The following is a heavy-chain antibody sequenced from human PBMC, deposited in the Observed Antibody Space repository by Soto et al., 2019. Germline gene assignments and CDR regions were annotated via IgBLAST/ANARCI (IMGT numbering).Heavy chain of an antibody. V-gene: IGHV3-30-3*01. CDR2: ISYDGSNK. CDR3: ARGFRGLLLRRDYFDY. J-gene: IGHJ4*02. D-gene: IGHD3-22*01. CDR1: GFTFSSYA. Sequence: QVQLVESGGGVVQPGRSLRLSCAASGFTFSSYAMHWVRQAPGKGLEWVAVISYDGSNKYYADSVKGRFTISRDNSKNPLYLQMNSLRAEDTAVYYCARGFRGLLLRRDYFDYWGQGTLVTVSS.